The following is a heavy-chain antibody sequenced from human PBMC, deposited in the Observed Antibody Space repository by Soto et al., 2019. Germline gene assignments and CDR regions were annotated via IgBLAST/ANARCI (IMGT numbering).Heavy chain of an antibody. CDR2: TYPGDSDS. CDR3: AKHEGYCSTTTCFNFDY. Sequence: PGESLKISCKGSGFTFTSYWIAWVRQMPGKGLEWMGITYPGDSDSSYSPSFRGQVTISADKSINTAYLHWSSLKASDTAIYYCAKHEGYCSTTTCFNFDYWGQGTLVTVSS. CDR1: GFTFTSYW. J-gene: IGHJ4*02. D-gene: IGHD2-2*01. V-gene: IGHV5-51*01.